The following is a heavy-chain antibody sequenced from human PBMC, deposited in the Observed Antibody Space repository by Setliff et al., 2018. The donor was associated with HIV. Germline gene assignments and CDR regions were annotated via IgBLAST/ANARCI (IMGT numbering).Heavy chain of an antibody. Sequence: GSLRLSCAASGFTFSDHYMSWVRQAPGQGLEWVANIKGDGSEIYYVGSVKGRFTISRDNAKNSLYLQMNSLRAEDTAVYYCEKDKGYCSGGSCYSYYYYMDVWGKGTTVTVSS. CDR2: IKGDGSEI. V-gene: IGHV3-7*01. D-gene: IGHD2-15*01. J-gene: IGHJ6*03. CDR1: GFTFSDHY. CDR3: EKDKGYCSGGSCYSYYYYMDV.